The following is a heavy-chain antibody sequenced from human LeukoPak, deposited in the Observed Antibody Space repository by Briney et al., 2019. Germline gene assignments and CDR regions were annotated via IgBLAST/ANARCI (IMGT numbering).Heavy chain of an antibody. V-gene: IGHV3-7*01. CDR3: ARDLYDSSGYYRNWFDP. Sequence: GGSLRLSCAASGFTFSSYWMSWVRQAPGKGLEWVANIKQDGSEKYYVDSVKGRFTISRDNAKNSLYLQMNSLRAEDTAVYYCARDLYDSSGYYRNWFDPWGQGTLVTVSS. CDR2: IKQDGSEK. J-gene: IGHJ5*02. D-gene: IGHD3-22*01. CDR1: GFTFSSYW.